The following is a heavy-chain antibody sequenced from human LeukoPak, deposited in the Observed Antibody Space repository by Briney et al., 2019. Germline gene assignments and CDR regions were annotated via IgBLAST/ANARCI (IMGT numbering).Heavy chain of an antibody. D-gene: IGHD4/OR15-4a*01. CDR3: ALTARTFDY. Sequence: SVKVSCKTSGYTFNNYAVNWVRQAPGQGLEWMGGIIPIFGTANYAQKFQGRVTITADESTSTAYMELSSLRSEDTAVYYCALTARTFDYWGQGTLVTVSS. J-gene: IGHJ4*02. CDR2: IIPIFGTA. V-gene: IGHV1-69*13. CDR1: GYTFNNYA.